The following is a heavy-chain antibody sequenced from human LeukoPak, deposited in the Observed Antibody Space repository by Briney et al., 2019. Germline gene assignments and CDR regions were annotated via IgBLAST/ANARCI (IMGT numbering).Heavy chain of an antibody. D-gene: IGHD5-24*01. CDR3: ARERWLQPKANFDY. CDR1: GFTFSSYW. V-gene: IGHV3-21*01. J-gene: IGHJ4*02. Sequence: GGSLRLSCAASGFTFSSYWMSWVRQAPGKGLEWVSSISSSSSYIYYADSVKGRFTISRDNAKNSLYLQMNSLRAEDTAVYYCARERWLQPKANFDYWGQGTLVTVSS. CDR2: ISSSSSYI.